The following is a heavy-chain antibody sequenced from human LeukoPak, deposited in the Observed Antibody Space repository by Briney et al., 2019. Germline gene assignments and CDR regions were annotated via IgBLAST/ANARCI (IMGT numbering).Heavy chain of an antibody. CDR3: AKDGGWGRLDH. CDR1: GFRFTTYW. V-gene: IGHV3-7*01. CDR2: GNQDGSQK. J-gene: IGHJ4*02. Sequence: GGSLRLSCAASGFRFTTYWMFCVRQAPGKRLEWVANGNQDGSQKYYVDSVKGRLTISRDNAKNSVYLQMNSLRVEDTAVYYCAKDGGWGRLDHWGQGALVTVCS. D-gene: IGHD6-19*01.